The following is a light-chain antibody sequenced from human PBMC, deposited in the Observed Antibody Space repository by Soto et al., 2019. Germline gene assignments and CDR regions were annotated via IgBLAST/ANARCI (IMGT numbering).Light chain of an antibody. CDR1: SSDVGTSNL. V-gene: IGLV2-23*01. CDR3: FSYAGSTTHVI. CDR2: EGT. J-gene: IGLJ2*01. Sequence: QSVLTQPASVSGSPGQSITISCTGTSSDVGTSNLVSWYQQCPGKTPKLMIYEGTKRPSGVSNRFSGSKSGNTASLTISGLHADDEADYYYFSYAGSTTHVIFGGGTKLTV.